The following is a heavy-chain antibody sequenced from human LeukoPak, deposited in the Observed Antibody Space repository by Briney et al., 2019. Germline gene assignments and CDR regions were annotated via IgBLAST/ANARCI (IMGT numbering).Heavy chain of an antibody. J-gene: IGHJ5*02. V-gene: IGHV4-31*03. D-gene: IGHD6-6*01. CDR2: IYSSGGS. CDR3: ARRTLAARPDEDWFDP. Sequence: PSQTLSLTCTVSGDSITSGGFYWSWIRQLPGKGQEWIGYIYSSGGSYYKPSLKSRVAISVDTSKNQFSLKLTSVTAADTAVYYCARRTLAARPDEDWFDPWGQGTLVAVSS. CDR1: GDSITSGGFY.